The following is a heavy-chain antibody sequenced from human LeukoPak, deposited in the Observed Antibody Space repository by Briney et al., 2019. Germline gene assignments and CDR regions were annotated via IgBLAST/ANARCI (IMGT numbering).Heavy chain of an antibody. J-gene: IGHJ4*02. V-gene: IGHV3-74*03. CDR1: GFTFSSYW. D-gene: IGHD4-23*01. CDR2: IKSAGSSI. Sequence: GGSRRLACAASGFTFSSYWMHWVRPAPGKGLVWVSRIKSAGSSIMYADSVKGRFTISRDNAKNTLYLQMNSLRAEDTAVYYCTRDLDYGGKSNFDYWGQGTLVTVSS. CDR3: TRDLDYGGKSNFDY.